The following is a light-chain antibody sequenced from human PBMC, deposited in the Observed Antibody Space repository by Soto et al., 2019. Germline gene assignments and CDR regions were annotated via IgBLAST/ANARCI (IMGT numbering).Light chain of an antibody. V-gene: IGLV2-14*03. CDR3: GSYTTSGSVV. Sequence: QSALTQPASVSGSPGQSIAISCIGTSSDVGDNNDVSWYQQHPGKATKLVIYDVNNRPSGVSNRFSGSKSGNTASLTISGLQAEDEADYYCGSYTTSGSVVFGGGTKLTVL. J-gene: IGLJ2*01. CDR1: SSDVGDNND. CDR2: DVN.